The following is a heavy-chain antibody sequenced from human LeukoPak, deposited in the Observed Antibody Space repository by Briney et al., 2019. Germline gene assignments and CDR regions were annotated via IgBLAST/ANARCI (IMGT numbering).Heavy chain of an antibody. J-gene: IGHJ4*02. D-gene: IGHD1-26*01. CDR3: AGGRPTTRNYFDC. Sequence: PGGSLRLSCAASGFTFSSYAMHWVRQAPGKGLEWVAVISYDGSNKYYADSVKGRFTISRDNSKNTLYLQMNSLRAEDTAVYYYAGGRPTTRNYFDCWGQGTLVTVSS. CDR1: GFTFSSYA. CDR2: ISYDGSNK. V-gene: IGHV3-30*04.